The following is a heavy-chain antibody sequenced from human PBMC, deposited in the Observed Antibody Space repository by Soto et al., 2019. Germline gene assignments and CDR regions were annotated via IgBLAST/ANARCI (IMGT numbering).Heavy chain of an antibody. V-gene: IGHV1-69*13. CDR3: ARDGRGSGNFQYHYGMDV. CDR2: IIPMFGTP. J-gene: IGHJ6*02. Sequence: SVKVSCKASGGPFRSYGISWVRQAPGQGLEWMGGIIPMFGTPNYAQKFQGRATITADEFTRTTYMELSSLGSEDTAVYYCARDGRGSGNFQYHYGMDVWGQGTTVTVSS. CDR1: GGPFRSYG. D-gene: IGHD3-10*01.